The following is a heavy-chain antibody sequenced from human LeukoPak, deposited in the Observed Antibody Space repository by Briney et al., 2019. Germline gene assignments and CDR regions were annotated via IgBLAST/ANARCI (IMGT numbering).Heavy chain of an antibody. J-gene: IGHJ4*02. V-gene: IGHV3-23*01. CDR1: GFTFSSYA. D-gene: IGHD3-3*01. CDR2: ISGGGGST. Sequence: PGGSLRLSCAASGFTFSSYAMSRVRQAPGKGLEWVSTISGGGGSTYYAGSVKGRFTISRDNSKNTLSLQMITLRAEDTAVYYCAKAVSGFDYWGQGTLVTVSS. CDR3: AKAVSGFDY.